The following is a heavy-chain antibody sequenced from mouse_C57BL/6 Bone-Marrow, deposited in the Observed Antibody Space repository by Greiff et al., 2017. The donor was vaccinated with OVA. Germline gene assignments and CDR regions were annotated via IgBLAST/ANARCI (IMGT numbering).Heavy chain of an antibody. CDR2: IYPGSGNT. J-gene: IGHJ3*01. CDR1: GYTFTDYY. Sequence: QVQLQQSGAELVRPGASVKLSCKASGYTFTDYYINWVKQRPGQGLEWIARIYPGSGNTYYNEKFKGKATLTAEKSSSTAYMQLSSLTSEDSAVYFCASYYGSSYEGFAYWGQGTLVTVSA. CDR3: ASYYGSSYEGFAY. V-gene: IGHV1-76*01. D-gene: IGHD1-1*01.